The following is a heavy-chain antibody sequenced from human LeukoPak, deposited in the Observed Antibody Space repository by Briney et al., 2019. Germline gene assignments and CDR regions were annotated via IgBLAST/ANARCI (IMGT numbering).Heavy chain of an antibody. J-gene: IGHJ4*02. CDR3: AKAPVTSCRGAYCYPFDS. CDR1: RFTFSTYA. Sequence: GGSLRLSCAASRFTFSTYAMSWVRQAPGKGLEWVSTISGSGGSTYYADSVKGRFTISRDNSKNTLYLQMNSLRAEDAAVYFCAKAPVTSCRGAYCYPFDSWGQGTLVTVSS. D-gene: IGHD2-21*01. V-gene: IGHV3-23*01. CDR2: ISGSGGST.